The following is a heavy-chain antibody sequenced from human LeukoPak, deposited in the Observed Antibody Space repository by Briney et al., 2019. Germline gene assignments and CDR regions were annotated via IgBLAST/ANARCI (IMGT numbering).Heavy chain of an antibody. J-gene: IGHJ4*02. D-gene: IGHD5-24*01. CDR3: ARDVIEMPAFDY. V-gene: IGHV1-69*04. Sequence: SAKVSCKASGDTFSSYAISWVRQAPGQGLEWMGRIIPILDITNYAQKFQGRVTITADKSTSTAYMEVSSLRYEDTAVYYCARDVIEMPAFDYWGQGTPVTVSS. CDR1: GDTFSSYA. CDR2: IIPILDIT.